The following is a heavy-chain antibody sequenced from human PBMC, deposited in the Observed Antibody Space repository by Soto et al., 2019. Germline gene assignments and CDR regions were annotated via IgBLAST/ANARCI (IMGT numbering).Heavy chain of an antibody. CDR1: GYTFTSYG. D-gene: IGHD2-15*01. CDR3: ARDEKYCCSGGGGCYDFDY. Sequence: QVQLVQSGAEVKKPGASVKVSCKASGYTFTSYGISWVRQAPGQGLEWMGWSSASNGNRNSARDLQDRITLTTDTSTSTAYVEMRTLRSDDTAIYYCARDEKYCCSGGGGCYDFDYWGQGTLVTVSS. J-gene: IGHJ4*02. V-gene: IGHV1-18*01. CDR2: SSASNGNR.